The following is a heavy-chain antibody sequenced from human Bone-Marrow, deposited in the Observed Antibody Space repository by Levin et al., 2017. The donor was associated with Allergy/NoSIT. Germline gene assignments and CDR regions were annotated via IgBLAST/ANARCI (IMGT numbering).Heavy chain of an antibody. CDR3: NAFHDSTAYSYSGIDV. CDR2: ISSSGNTI. CDR1: GFTFSYYS. Sequence: GESLKISCAASGFTFSYYSMNWIRQAPGKGLEWVSYISSSGNTIYYADPVKGRFIISRDNAKNSLYLQMNSLSAEDTAVYYCNAFHDSTAYSYSGIDVWGRGTTVAVSS. J-gene: IGHJ6*02. V-gene: IGHV3-11*01. D-gene: IGHD3-22*01.